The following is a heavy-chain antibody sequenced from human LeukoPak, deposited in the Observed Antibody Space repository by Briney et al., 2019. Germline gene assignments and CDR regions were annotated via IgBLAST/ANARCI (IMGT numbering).Heavy chain of an antibody. CDR1: GLTFRNYG. CDR3: AKGGWLGSDFVLDY. V-gene: IGHV3-33*06. J-gene: IGHJ4*02. CDR2: IWYDGSNK. Sequence: GGSLRLSCAASGLTFRNYGMHWVRQAPGKGLEWVAIIWYDGSNKYYADSVKGRFTISRDNSMNTLYLQMNRLRAEDTAVYYCAKGGWLGSDFVLDYWGQGTLVTVSS. D-gene: IGHD5-12*01.